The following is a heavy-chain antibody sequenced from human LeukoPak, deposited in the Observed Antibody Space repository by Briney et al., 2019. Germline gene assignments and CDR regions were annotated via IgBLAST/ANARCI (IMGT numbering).Heavy chain of an antibody. CDR1: GGSFSGYY. J-gene: IGHJ5*02. CDR3: ARGHIPTYYYDSSGYSAWFDP. CDR2: INHSGST. V-gene: IGHV4-34*01. Sequence: SETLSLTCAVYGGSFSGYYWSWIRQPPGKGLEWIGEINHSGSTNYNPSLKSRVTISVDTSKNRFSLKLSSVTAADTAVYYCARGHIPTYYYDSSGYSAWFDPWGQGTLVTVSS. D-gene: IGHD3-22*01.